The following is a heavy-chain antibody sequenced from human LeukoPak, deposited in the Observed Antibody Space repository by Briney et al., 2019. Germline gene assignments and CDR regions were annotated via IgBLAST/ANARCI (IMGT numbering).Heavy chain of an antibody. V-gene: IGHV1-2*02. CDR2: IDPNSGGT. Sequence: ASVKVSCKASGYTFTSYGISWVRQAPGQGLEWMGWIDPNSGGTNYAQKFQGRVTMTRDTSISTAYMELSRLRSDDTAVYYCARLRGGVYYFDYWGQGTLVTVSS. D-gene: IGHD3-10*01. J-gene: IGHJ4*02. CDR1: GYTFTSYG. CDR3: ARLRGGVYYFDY.